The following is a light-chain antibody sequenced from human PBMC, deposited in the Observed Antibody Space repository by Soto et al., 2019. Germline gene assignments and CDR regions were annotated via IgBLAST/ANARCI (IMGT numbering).Light chain of an antibody. J-gene: IGLJ1*01. CDR3: CSYASSTSYV. CDR2: DVT. CDR1: SSDVGGYNF. V-gene: IGLV2-14*01. Sequence: QSALTQPASVSGSPGQSITISCTGTSSDVGGYNFVSWYQQYPGKAPKLMIHDVTSRPSGVSNRFSGSKSGTTASLTISGLQAEDDADYYCCSYASSTSYVFGTGTKVTVL.